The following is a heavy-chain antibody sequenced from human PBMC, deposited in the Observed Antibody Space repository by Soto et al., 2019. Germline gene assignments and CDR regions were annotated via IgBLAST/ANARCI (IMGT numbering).Heavy chain of an antibody. CDR3: AREGTPGTTDY. D-gene: IGHD1-1*01. CDR2: ISGNGGST. V-gene: IGHV3-64*02. CDR1: GFTFSNYP. Sequence: EVQLVESGEGLVQPGGSLRLSCAASGFTFSNYPMHWVRQAPGKGLESVSAISGNGGSTYYGDSVRGRFTISRDNSRNTLYLQMGSLRAEDTAVYSCAREGTPGTTDYWGQGTLVTVSS. J-gene: IGHJ4*02.